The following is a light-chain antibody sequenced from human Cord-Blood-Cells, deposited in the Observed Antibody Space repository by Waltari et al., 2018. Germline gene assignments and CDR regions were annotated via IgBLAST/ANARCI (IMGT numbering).Light chain of an antibody. CDR2: DVR. V-gene: IGLV2-14*01. CDR1: SSDGGGYNY. J-gene: IGLJ2*01. Sequence: SALTQPASVSGSPGQSITIPGTGASSDGGGYNYVSWYQQHPGKATKLMIYDVRNRPSGVSNRFSGSKSGNTASLTISGLQAEDEADYYCSSYTSSSTVFGGGTKLTVL. CDR3: SSYTSSSTV.